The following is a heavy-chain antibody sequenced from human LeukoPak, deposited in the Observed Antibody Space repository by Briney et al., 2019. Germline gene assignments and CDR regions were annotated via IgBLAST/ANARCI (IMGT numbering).Heavy chain of an antibody. V-gene: IGHV4-59*01. D-gene: IGHD5-18*01. CDR3: ARSGAMVTGFDY. CDR2: IYYSGST. J-gene: IGHJ4*02. CDR1: GGSISSYY. Sequence: PSETLSLTCTVSGGSISSYYWSWVRQPPGKGLEWIGYIYYSGSTNYNPSLKSRVTISVDTSKNQFSLKLSSVTAADTAVYYCARSGAMVTGFDYWGQGTLVTVSS.